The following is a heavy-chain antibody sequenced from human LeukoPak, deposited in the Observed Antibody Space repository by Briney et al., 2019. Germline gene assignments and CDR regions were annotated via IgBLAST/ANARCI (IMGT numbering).Heavy chain of an antibody. J-gene: IGHJ5*02. V-gene: IGHV4-39*07. CDR1: GGSISSSSYY. Sequence: SETLSLTCTVSGGSISSSSYYWGWIRQPPGKGLEWIGSIYYSGSTYYSPSLKSRVTISVDTSKNQFSLKLSSVTAADTAVYYCARGSIVDPDSRWFDPWGQGTLVTVSS. D-gene: IGHD2-21*01. CDR2: IYYSGST. CDR3: ARGSIVDPDSRWFDP.